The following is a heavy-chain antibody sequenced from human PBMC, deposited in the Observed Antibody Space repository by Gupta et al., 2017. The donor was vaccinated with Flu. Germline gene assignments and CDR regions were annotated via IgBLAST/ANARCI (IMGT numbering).Heavy chain of an antibody. CDR2: INPARFST. J-gene: IGHJ2*01. Sequence: GQGLEWMGWINPARFSTRYAQQFQGRVTMTRDTSISTDYIELSRLRSDDTAVYYCAISPSIAGWYFQLWGPGTLVTVSS. D-gene: IGHD2-15*01. CDR3: AISPSIAGWYFQL. V-gene: IGHV1-2*02.